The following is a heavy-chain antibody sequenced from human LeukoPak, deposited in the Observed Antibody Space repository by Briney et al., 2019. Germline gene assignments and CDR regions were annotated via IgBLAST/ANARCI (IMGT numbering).Heavy chain of an antibody. CDR3: AKTVTVTTSAFDI. J-gene: IGHJ3*02. D-gene: IGHD4-17*01. CDR1: GGSISSSSYY. V-gene: IGHV4-39*07. Sequence: PSETLSLTCTVSGGSISSSSYYWGWIRQPPGKGLEWIGSIYYSGSTYYNPSLKSRVTISVGTSKNQFSLKLSSVTAADTAVYYCAKTVTVTTSAFDIWGQGTMVTVSS. CDR2: IYYSGST.